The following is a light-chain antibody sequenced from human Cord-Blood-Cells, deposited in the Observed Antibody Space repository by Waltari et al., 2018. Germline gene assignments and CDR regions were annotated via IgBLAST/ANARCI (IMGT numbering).Light chain of an antibody. CDR3: SSYTSSSTPYV. J-gene: IGLJ1*01. V-gene: IGLV2-14*03. CDR2: YVS. Sequence: QSALTQPASVSGAPGQSITISCTGTSSDFGGYNYVSWYQQHPVKAPKLMIYYVSNRTSGVSNRFSGSKSGNTASLTISGLQAEDEDDYYCSSYTSSSTPYVFGTGTKVTVL. CDR1: SSDFGGYNY.